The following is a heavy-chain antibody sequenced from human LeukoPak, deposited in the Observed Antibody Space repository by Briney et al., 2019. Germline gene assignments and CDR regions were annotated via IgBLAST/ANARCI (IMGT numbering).Heavy chain of an antibody. CDR2: ISYGGSNK. V-gene: IGHV3-30*18. CDR1: GFTFSSYG. Sequence: GRSLRLSCAASGFTFSSYGIHWVRQAPGKGLEWVAVISYGGSNKYYADSVKGRFTISRDNSKNTLYLQMNSLRAEDTAVYYCAKDQLAYRGGDCYSAPWGQGTLVTVSS. D-gene: IGHD2-21*02. J-gene: IGHJ5*02. CDR3: AKDQLAYRGGDCYSAP.